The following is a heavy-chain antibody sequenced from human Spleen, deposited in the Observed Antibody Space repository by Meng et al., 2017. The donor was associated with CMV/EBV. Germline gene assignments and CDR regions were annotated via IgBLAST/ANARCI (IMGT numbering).Heavy chain of an antibody. Sequence: FAFSDYWMHWVRLAPGGGLVWVSRINPDGSITTYADSVKGRFTISRDNAKNTLYLQMNSLRGEDTAVYYCARSRYCSSTSCYVYFEYWGQGTLVTVSS. CDR2: INPDGSIT. D-gene: IGHD2-2*01. CDR1: FAFSDYW. V-gene: IGHV3-74*01. CDR3: ARSRYCSSTSCYVYFEY. J-gene: IGHJ4*02.